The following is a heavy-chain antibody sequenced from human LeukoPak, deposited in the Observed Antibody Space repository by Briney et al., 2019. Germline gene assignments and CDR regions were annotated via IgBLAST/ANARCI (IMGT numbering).Heavy chain of an antibody. CDR2: INPNSGGT. Sequence: GASVKVSCKASGYTFTGYYMHWVRQAPGQGLEWMGWINPNSGGTNYAQKFQGRVTMTRDTSISTAYMELSRLRSDDTAVYYCARSPAGGSYYGAFDIWGQGTMVTVSS. D-gene: IGHD1-26*01. V-gene: IGHV1-2*02. CDR3: ARSPAGGSYYGAFDI. J-gene: IGHJ3*02. CDR1: GYTFTGYY.